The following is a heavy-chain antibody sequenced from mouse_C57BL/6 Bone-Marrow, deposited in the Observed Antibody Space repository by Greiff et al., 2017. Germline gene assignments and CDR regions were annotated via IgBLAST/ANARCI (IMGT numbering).Heavy chain of an antibody. CDR3: ARPSGGPLCFDY. J-gene: IGHJ2*01. Sequence: QVQLQQPGAELVKPGASVKLSCKASGYTFTSYWMHWVKQRPGRGLAWIGRIDPNSGGTKYNEKFTSKATLTVDKSSSTAYMQLRSLTSEYAAVYYCARPSGGPLCFDYWGQGTTLTVSS. CDR2: IDPNSGGT. V-gene: IGHV1-72*01. CDR1: GYTFTSYW. D-gene: IGHD6-2*01.